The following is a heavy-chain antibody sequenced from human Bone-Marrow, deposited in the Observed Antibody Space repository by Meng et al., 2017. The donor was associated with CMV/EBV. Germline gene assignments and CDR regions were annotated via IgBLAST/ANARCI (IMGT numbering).Heavy chain of an antibody. J-gene: IGHJ6*02. D-gene: IGHD3/OR15-3a*01. V-gene: IGHV3-30*02. Sequence: LSLTCAASGFIFSSYGMHWVRQAPGKGLEWVAFIRYDGSNKYYADSVKGRFTISRDNSKNTLYLQMNSLRPEDTAVYNCVKDPSDSYYYGMAVWGQGTTVTV. CDR1: GFIFSSYG. CDR2: IRYDGSNK. CDR3: VKDPSDSYYYGMAV.